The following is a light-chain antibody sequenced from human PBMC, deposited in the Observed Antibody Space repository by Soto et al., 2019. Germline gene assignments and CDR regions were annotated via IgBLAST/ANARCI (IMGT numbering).Light chain of an antibody. CDR3: QQYGSSPLT. CDR2: SGY. Sequence: EIVLTQSPGTLSLSPGERATLSCRASPSVSSSVAWYQHKPGQSPRLVIYSGYKGATGIPARFSGSGSGTDFTLTISRLEPEDFAVYYCQQYGSSPLTFGGGTKVDIK. CDR1: PSVSSS. V-gene: IGKV3-20*01. J-gene: IGKJ4*01.